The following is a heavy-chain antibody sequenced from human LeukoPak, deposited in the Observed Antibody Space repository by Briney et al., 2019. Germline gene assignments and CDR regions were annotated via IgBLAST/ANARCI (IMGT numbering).Heavy chain of an antibody. D-gene: IGHD6-13*01. Sequence: ASVKVSCKASGYTFTSYGISWVRQAPGQGLEWMGWISAHNGNTNYAQKLQGRVTMTTDTSTSTAYMEPRSLRSDDTAVYYCARGGIAAAGLTTTFDYWGQGTLVTVSS. V-gene: IGHV1-18*01. J-gene: IGHJ4*02. CDR2: ISAHNGNT. CDR3: ARGGIAAAGLTTTFDY. CDR1: GYTFTSYG.